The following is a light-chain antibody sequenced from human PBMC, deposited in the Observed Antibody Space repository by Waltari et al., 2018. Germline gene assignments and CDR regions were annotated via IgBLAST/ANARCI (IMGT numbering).Light chain of an antibody. CDR1: QSLVHSDGNTY. CDR3: MQGTHWPRT. V-gene: IGKV2-30*02. Sequence: DVVMTQSPLSLPVTLGQPASISCWSSQSLVHSDGNTYLNWFQQRPGQSPRRLIYQVSIRDSGGPDRVSGSGSGTDFTLQSSSVEAEDVGVDYGMQGTHWPRTFGQGTKVEIK. J-gene: IGKJ1*01. CDR2: QVS.